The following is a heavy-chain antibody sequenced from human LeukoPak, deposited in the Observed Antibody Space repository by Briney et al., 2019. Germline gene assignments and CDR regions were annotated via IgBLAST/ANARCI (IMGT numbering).Heavy chain of an antibody. CDR3: AKAAVDYYDSSGYFS. J-gene: IGHJ5*02. D-gene: IGHD3-22*01. Sequence: LRLSCAASGFTFDDYAMHWVRQAPGKGLEWVSGISWNSGSIGYADSVKGRFTISRDNAKNSLYLQMNSLRAEDTALYYCAKAAVDYYDSSGYFSWGQGTLVTVSS. CDR2: ISWNSGSI. V-gene: IGHV3-9*01. CDR1: GFTFDDYA.